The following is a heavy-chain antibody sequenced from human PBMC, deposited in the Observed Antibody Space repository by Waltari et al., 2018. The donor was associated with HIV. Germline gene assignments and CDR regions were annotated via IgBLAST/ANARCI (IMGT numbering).Heavy chain of an antibody. D-gene: IGHD3-22*01. CDR3: ARLFYYDTTGYINNAFDI. CDR1: GYTFTNYW. V-gene: IGHV5-51*03. Sequence: EVQLVQSGAEVRKSGEPRKISRKASGYTFTNYWIAGVGQMSGEGLEWMGIIYPFDSDTRYNPSFEGQITISADKSLATAYLEWSNLNASDAAIYYCARLFYYDTTGYINNAFDIWGQGTVVTVS. J-gene: IGHJ3*02. CDR2: IYPFDSDT.